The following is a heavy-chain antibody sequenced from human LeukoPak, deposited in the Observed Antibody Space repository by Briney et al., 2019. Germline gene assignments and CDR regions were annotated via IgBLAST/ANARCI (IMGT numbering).Heavy chain of an antibody. J-gene: IGHJ5*02. D-gene: IGHD3-22*01. CDR1: GYTFTSYG. V-gene: IGHV1-18*01. Sequence: GASVKVSCKASGYTFTSYGISWVRQAPGQGLEWMGWISAYNGNTNYAQKLQGRVTMTTDTSTSTAYMELRSPRSDDTAVYYCARGRRSDYYDSSGYSSFGPWGQGTLVTVSS. CDR3: ARGRRSDYYDSSGYSSFGP. CDR2: ISAYNGNT.